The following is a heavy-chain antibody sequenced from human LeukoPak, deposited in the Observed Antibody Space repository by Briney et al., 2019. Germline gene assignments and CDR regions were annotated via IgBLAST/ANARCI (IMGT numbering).Heavy chain of an antibody. CDR1: DGSISSGSYY. D-gene: IGHD5-12*01. V-gene: IGHV4-61*01. CDR3: ARGRGWLPPG. J-gene: IGHJ4*02. CDR2: IYDSGST. Sequence: SETLSLTCSVSDGSISSGSYYLNWIRQPPGKGLEWIGQIYDSGSTNYNPSLKSRVTISVDTSKNQLPLKLRSVTAADTAVYYCARGRGWLPPGWGQGTLVTVSS.